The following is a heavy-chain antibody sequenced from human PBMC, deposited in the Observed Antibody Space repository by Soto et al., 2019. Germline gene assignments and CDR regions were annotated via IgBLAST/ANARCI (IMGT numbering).Heavy chain of an antibody. Sequence: ESGGGVVQPGRSLRLSCAASGFTFSSYGMHWVRQAPGKGLEWVAVISYDGSNKYYADSVKGRFTISRDNSKNTLYLQMNSLRAEDTAVYYCAKGEQWLVLGSRFDYWGQGTLVTVSS. D-gene: IGHD6-19*01. J-gene: IGHJ4*02. CDR3: AKGEQWLVLGSRFDY. CDR2: ISYDGSNK. V-gene: IGHV3-30*18. CDR1: GFTFSSYG.